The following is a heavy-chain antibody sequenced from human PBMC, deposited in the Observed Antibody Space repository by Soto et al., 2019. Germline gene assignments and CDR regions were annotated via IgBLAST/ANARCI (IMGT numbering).Heavy chain of an antibody. CDR1: GGSTRNYF. CDR3: ARYVNPFDTAVWFDP. J-gene: IGHJ5*02. D-gene: IGHD3-16*01. Sequence: QVQLQESGPGLVKPSETLSLTCTVSGGSTRNYFWSWIRQPPGKGLEWIGCIYYSGTTNYRSSLKSRVTLSLDTSNNPFSLRLRSVTAADTAVYYCARYVNPFDTAVWFDPWGQGTLVTVSS. CDR2: IYYSGTT. V-gene: IGHV4-59*01.